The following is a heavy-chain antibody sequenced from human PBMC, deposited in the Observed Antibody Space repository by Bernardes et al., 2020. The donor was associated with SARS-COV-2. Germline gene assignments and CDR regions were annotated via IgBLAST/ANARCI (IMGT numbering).Heavy chain of an antibody. CDR1: GFTVSSNY. Sequence: SLSLSCAASGFTVSSNYMSWVRQSPGKGLEWVSVIYSGGSTYYADSVRGRFTISRDDSKNTLSLQMNSLRADDTAIYYCARDYGAWYFDYWGQGTLVTVSS. CDR3: ARDYGAWYFDY. J-gene: IGHJ4*02. V-gene: IGHV3-53*01. CDR2: IYSGGST. D-gene: IGHD4-17*01.